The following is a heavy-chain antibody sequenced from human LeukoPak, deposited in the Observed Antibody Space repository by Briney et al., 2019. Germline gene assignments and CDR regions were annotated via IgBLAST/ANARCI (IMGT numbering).Heavy chain of an antibody. Sequence: SETLSLTCTVSGGSISSYYWSWIRQPPGKGLEWIGYIYYSGSTNYNPSLKSRVTISVDTSKNQFSLKLSSVTAADTAVYYCARGGSSSLYFWGQGTLVTVSS. D-gene: IGHD6-13*01. CDR3: ARGGSSSLYF. CDR1: GGSISSYY. V-gene: IGHV4-59*01. J-gene: IGHJ4*02. CDR2: IYYSGST.